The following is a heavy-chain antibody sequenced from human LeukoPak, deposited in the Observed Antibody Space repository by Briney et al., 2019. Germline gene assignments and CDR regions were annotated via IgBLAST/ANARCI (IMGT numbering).Heavy chain of an antibody. CDR3: ARDGSGGGSYYSNDAFDI. Sequence: ASVKVSCKASGYTFTSYGISWVRQAPGQGLEWMGWISAYNGNTNYAQKLQGRVTMTTDTSTSTAYMELRSLRSDDTAVYYCARDGSGGGSYYSNDAFDIWGQGTMVTVPS. D-gene: IGHD1-26*01. V-gene: IGHV1-18*01. CDR2: ISAYNGNT. J-gene: IGHJ3*02. CDR1: GYTFTSYG.